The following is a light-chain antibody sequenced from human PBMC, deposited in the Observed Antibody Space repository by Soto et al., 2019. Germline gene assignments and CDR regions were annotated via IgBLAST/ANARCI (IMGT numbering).Light chain of an antibody. V-gene: IGKV4-1*01. CDR3: QQYYSTLALT. CDR1: QSLFYSSNNKNY. Sequence: DIVMTQSPDSLAVSLGERATINCKSSQSLFYSSNNKNYLAWYQQKPGQPPKLLIYWASTRDSGVPDRFSGSGSATDFTLTISSLQVEDVAVYYCQQYYSTLALTFGGGTKVEIK. J-gene: IGKJ4*01. CDR2: WAS.